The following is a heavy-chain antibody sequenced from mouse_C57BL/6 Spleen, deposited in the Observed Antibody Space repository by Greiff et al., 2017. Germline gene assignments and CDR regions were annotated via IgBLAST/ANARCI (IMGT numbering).Heavy chain of an antibody. V-gene: IGHV5-16*01. CDR1: GFTFSDYY. D-gene: IGHD1-1*01. CDR3: ARVYYGSSYLGYAMDY. Sequence: EVQLVESEGGLVQPGSSMKLSCTASGFTFSDYYMAWVRQVPEKGLEWVANINYDGSSTYYLDSLKSRFIISRDNAKNILYLQMSSLKSEDTATYYCARVYYGSSYLGYAMDYWGQGTSVTVSS. CDR2: INYDGSST. J-gene: IGHJ4*01.